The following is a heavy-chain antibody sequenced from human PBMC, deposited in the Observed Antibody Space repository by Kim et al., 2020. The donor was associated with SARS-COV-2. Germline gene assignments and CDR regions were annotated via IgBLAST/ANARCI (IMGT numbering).Heavy chain of an antibody. Sequence: KGRFPIARDDSKNTPYLQMNSLKTEDTAVYYCTRVPGDTLGCWDAFDVWGQGTMVTVSS. CDR3: TRVPGDTLGCWDAFDV. J-gene: IGHJ3*01. D-gene: IGHD3-16*01. V-gene: IGHV3-73*01.